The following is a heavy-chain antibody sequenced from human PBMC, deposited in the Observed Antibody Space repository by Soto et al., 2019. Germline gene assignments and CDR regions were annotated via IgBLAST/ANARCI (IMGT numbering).Heavy chain of an antibody. CDR1: GYTLERYD. Sequence: QVQLVQSGAEVTKPGASVKVSCKASGYTLERYDINWVRQDTGQGLEWIGWMNPGSGDTGYAQNFQDRVTMTRNISINTAYIELNNLRFEDTAVYYCVTSQHLRYWGQGTPVTVSS. J-gene: IGHJ4*02. D-gene: IGHD6-13*01. CDR3: VTSQHLRY. CDR2: MNPGSGDT. V-gene: IGHV1-8*01.